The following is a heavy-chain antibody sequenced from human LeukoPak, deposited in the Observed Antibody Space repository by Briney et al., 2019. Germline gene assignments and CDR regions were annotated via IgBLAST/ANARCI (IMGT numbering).Heavy chain of an antibody. CDR2: INPNSGGT. D-gene: IGHD4-23*01. V-gene: IGHV1-2*02. CDR1: GYTFTGYY. J-gene: IGHJ4*02. Sequence: ASVKVSCKASGYTFTGYYMHWVRQAPGQGLEWMGWINPNSGGTNYAQKFQGRVTMTRDTSISTAYMELSRLRSDDTAVYYCARASTVVTHLDYWGQGTLVTVSS. CDR3: ARASTVVTHLDY.